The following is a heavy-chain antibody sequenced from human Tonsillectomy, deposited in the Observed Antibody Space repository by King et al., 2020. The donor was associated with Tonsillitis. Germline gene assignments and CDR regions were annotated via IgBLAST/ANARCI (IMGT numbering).Heavy chain of an antibody. V-gene: IGHV4-34*01. Sequence: VQLQQWGAGLLKPSETLSLTCAVYGGSFSGYYWSWIRQPPGKGLEWIGEINHSGSTNYNPSLKSRVTISVDTSKNQFSLKLSSVTAADTAVYYCARGNLVWSGYPDYYYYYGMDVWGQGTTVTVSS. D-gene: IGHD3-3*01. CDR1: GGSFSGYY. J-gene: IGHJ6*02. CDR3: ARGNLVWSGYPDYYYYYGMDV. CDR2: INHSGST.